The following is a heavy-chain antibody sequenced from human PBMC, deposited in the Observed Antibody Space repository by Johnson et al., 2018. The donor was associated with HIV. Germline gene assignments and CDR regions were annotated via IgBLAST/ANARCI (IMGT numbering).Heavy chain of an antibody. CDR3: AKVSSSSTWAHDPFDV. CDR2: TGWNSGSI. Sequence: VQLVESGGGLVKPGGSLRLSCAASGFTFSHAWMSWVRQAPGNGLEWVAGTGWNSGSIGYADSVKGRFTISRDNAKNSLYLQMNSLRVEDTALYYCAKVSSSSTWAHDPFDVWGQGTMVTVSS. D-gene: IGHD6-6*01. J-gene: IGHJ3*01. V-gene: IGHV3-9*01. CDR1: GFTFSHAW.